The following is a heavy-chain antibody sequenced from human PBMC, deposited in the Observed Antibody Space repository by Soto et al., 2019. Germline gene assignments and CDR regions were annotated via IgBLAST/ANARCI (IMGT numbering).Heavy chain of an antibody. J-gene: IGHJ4*02. Sequence: EVQLVESGGGLVKAGGSLRLSCAASGFTFRDYAMTWVRQAPGKGLESVSGIYGSGGGIQYADSVKGRFTISRDNYRNTLYLQMNSLRDEDTAVYYCAKDLVSGDGLWLMDEWGQGTLVTVSP. CDR3: AKDLVSGDGLWLMDE. CDR1: GFTFRDYA. CDR2: IYGSGGGI. D-gene: IGHD2-21*02. V-gene: IGHV3-23*04.